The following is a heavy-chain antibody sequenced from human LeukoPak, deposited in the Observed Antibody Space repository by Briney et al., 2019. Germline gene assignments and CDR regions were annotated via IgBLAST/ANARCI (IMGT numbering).Heavy chain of an antibody. Sequence: PSETLSLTCAVYGGSFSGYYRSWIRQPPGKGLEWIGEINHSGSTNYNPSLKSRVTISVDTSKNQFSLKLSSVTAADTAVYYCARGHYSNYFRYWGQGTLVTVSS. D-gene: IGHD4-11*01. CDR3: ARGHYSNYFRY. CDR1: GGSFSGYY. CDR2: INHSGST. J-gene: IGHJ4*02. V-gene: IGHV4-34*01.